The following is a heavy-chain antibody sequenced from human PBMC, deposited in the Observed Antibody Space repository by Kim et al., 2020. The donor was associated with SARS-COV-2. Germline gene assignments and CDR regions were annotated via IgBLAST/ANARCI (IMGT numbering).Heavy chain of an antibody. CDR1: GYTFTSYA. CDR2: INAGNGNT. D-gene: IGHD4-17*01. CDR3: ARGLYGEGYFDY. J-gene: IGHJ4*02. V-gene: IGHV1-3*01. Sequence: ASVKVSCKASGYTFTSYAMHWVRQAPGQRLEWMGWINAGNGNTKYSQKFQGRVTITRDTSASTSYMELSSLRSEDTAVYYCARGLYGEGYFDYWGQGTLVTVSS.